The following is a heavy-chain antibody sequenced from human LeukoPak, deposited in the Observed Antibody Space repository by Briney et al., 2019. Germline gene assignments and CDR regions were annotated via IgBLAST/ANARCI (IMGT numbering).Heavy chain of an antibody. J-gene: IGHJ6*02. CDR2: ISYSGNT. V-gene: IGHV4-59*01. Sequence: SQTLSLTCTVSGGSISTYYWSWIRQPPGKGLEWIGYISYSGNTKYNPSLKSRVTISVDTSKNQFSLKLSSVIAADTAVYYCAREDNGSGNFYGMDVWGQGTTVTVSS. CDR1: GGSISTYY. CDR3: AREDNGSGNFYGMDV. D-gene: IGHD3-10*01.